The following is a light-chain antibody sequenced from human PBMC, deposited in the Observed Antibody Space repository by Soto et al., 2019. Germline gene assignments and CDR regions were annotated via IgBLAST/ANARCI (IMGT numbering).Light chain of an antibody. J-gene: IGLJ3*02. CDR2: EVT. V-gene: IGLV2-8*01. CDR1: SSDVGGYNY. Sequence: QSVLTRPPSASGSPGQSVTISCTGTSSDVGGYNYVSWYQQHPGKAPKLIIYEVTKRPSGVPDRFSGSKSGNTASLTVSGLQAEDEADYYCSSHAGINNVVFGGGTKVTVL. CDR3: SSHAGINNVV.